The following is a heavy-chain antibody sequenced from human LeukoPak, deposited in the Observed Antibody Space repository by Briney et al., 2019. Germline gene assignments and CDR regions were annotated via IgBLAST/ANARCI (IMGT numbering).Heavy chain of an antibody. CDR3: ARDPRGSYYVDY. CDR2: VSSSSSSYI. D-gene: IGHD6-13*01. Sequence: PGGSLRLSCAASGFTFSSYSMNWVRQAPGKGLEWVSSVSSSSSSYILYADSVKGRFTISRDNAKNSLYLQMHSLRAEDTAVYYCARDPRGSYYVDYWGQGTLVTVSS. V-gene: IGHV3-21*01. CDR1: GFTFSSYS. J-gene: IGHJ4*02.